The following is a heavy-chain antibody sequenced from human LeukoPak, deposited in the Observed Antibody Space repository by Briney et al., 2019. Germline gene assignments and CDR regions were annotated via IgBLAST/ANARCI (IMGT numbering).Heavy chain of an antibody. D-gene: IGHD3-3*01. J-gene: IGHJ4*02. CDR1: GFTFSSYW. CDR2: INSDGSST. V-gene: IGHV3-74*01. CDR3: ARAVDFWSGYSFDY. Sequence: GGSLRLSCAASGFTFSSYWMHWVRQAPGKGLVWVSRINSDGSSTSYADSVKGRFTISRGNAKNTLYLQMNSLRAEDTAVYYCARAVDFWSGYSFDYWGQGTLVTVSS.